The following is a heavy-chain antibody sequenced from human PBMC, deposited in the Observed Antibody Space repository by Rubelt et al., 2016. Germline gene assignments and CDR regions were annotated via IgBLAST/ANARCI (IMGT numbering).Heavy chain of an antibody. J-gene: IGHJ3*02. CDR2: IYSGGST. D-gene: IGHD3-3*01. CDR1: GFTVSSNY. Sequence: EVQLLESGGGLVQPGGSLRLSCAASGFTVSSNYMSWVRQAPGKGLEWVSVIYSGGSTYYADSVKGRFTISRDNSKNTLYLQMNGLRAEDTAVYYCASNYDFWSGYSLDAFDIWGQGTMVTVSS. V-gene: IGHV3-53*01. CDR3: ASNYDFWSGYSLDAFDI.